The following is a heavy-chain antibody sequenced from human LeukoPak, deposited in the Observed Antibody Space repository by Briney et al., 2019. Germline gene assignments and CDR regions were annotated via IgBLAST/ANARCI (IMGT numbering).Heavy chain of an antibody. D-gene: IGHD3-10*01. CDR2: ISSSGSTI. Sequence: GGSLRLSCAASGFTFSSYEMNWVRQAPGKGVEWVSYISSSGSTIYYADSVKGRFTISRDNAKNSLYLQMNSLRAEDTAAYYCARDRLPRGVYYYYGMDVWGKGTTVTVSS. CDR3: ARDRLPRGVYYYYGMDV. V-gene: IGHV3-48*03. CDR1: GFTFSSYE. J-gene: IGHJ6*04.